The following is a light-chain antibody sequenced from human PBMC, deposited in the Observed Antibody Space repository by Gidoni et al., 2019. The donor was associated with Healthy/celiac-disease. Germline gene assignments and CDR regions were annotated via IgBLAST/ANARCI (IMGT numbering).Light chain of an antibody. J-gene: IGKJ5*01. CDR1: QSVSSY. CDR3: QQRSNWPLT. CDR2: DAS. V-gene: IGKV3-11*01. Sequence: IVLTQSPATLSLSPGERATLSCRASQSVSSYLAWYQQKPGQAPRLLIYDASNRATGIPARFSGSGSGTDFTLTISSLEPEDFAVYYCQQRSNWPLTCGQGTRLEIK.